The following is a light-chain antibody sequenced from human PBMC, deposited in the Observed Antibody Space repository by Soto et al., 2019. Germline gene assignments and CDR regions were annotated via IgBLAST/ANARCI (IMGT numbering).Light chain of an antibody. V-gene: IGKV1-5*03. Sequence: DIPMTQSPSTLSASVGDRVTITCRASQSISSWLAWYQQIPGKAPKLLIYKASNLQGGVPSRFSGGGSGTEFTLTISSLQPDDVATYYCQHSRTFGQGTKVEI. CDR1: QSISSW. CDR3: QHSRT. J-gene: IGKJ1*01. CDR2: KAS.